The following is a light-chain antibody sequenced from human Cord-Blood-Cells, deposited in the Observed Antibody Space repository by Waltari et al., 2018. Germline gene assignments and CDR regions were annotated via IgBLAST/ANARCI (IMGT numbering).Light chain of an antibody. CDR3: QQSYSTLMYT. CDR1: QSIRSY. V-gene: IGKV1-39*01. CDR2: AAS. Sequence: EIKMTQSPSSLSASVGDRVTITGRASQSIRSYLNWYQQKPGKAPKLLIYAASSLQIGVPSRCRGSGSRTDFTLTIRSLQPEDFATCYCQQSYSTLMYTFGQGTKLEIK. J-gene: IGKJ2*01.